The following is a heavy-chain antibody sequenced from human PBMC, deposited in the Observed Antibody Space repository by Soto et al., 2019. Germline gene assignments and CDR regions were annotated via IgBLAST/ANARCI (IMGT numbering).Heavy chain of an antibody. D-gene: IGHD6-13*01. V-gene: IGHV4-59*11. J-gene: IGHJ6*02. CDR3: ARDTNHSAGRGYFYGMDV. CDR1: CGSISSHY. Sequence: PSETLSLTCTVSCGSISSHYWSWIRQPPGKGLEWIGYIDYRGNTIYNPSLKSRVTISVDTSKNEFSLRLSSVTAADTAVYYCARDTNHSAGRGYFYGMDVWGLGATVTVSS. CDR2: IDYRGNT.